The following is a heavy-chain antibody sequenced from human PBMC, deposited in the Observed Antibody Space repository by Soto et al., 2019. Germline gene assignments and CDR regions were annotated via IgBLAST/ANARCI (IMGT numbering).Heavy chain of an antibody. V-gene: IGHV3-53*01. CDR3: ASWHEREHAYDV. J-gene: IGHJ3*01. D-gene: IGHD1-1*01. CDR1: GLTVSGKKY. Sequence: DVQLVESGGGLIQPGESLRLSCAAFGLTVSGKKYVAWVRQAPGKGLEWISALYDVDGTYYADSVRGRFTTSTDSSKTTVYLQMNGLRPDDTAVYYCASWHEREHAYDVWGRGTTVTVSS. CDR2: LYDVDGT.